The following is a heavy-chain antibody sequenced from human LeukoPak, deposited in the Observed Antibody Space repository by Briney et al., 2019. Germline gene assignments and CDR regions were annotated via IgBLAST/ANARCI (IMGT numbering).Heavy chain of an antibody. Sequence: PGGSLRLSCAASGCTFSSYSMNWVRQAPGKGLEWVSSISSSSSYIYYADSVKGRFTISRDNSKNTLYLQMNSLRAEDTAVYYCAKATTVVTYGYWGQGTLVTVSS. V-gene: IGHV3-21*04. J-gene: IGHJ4*02. CDR2: ISSSSSYI. CDR1: GCTFSSYS. D-gene: IGHD4-23*01. CDR3: AKATTVVTYGY.